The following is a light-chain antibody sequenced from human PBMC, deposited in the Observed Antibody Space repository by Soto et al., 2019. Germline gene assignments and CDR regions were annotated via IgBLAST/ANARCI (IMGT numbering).Light chain of an antibody. V-gene: IGKV3-20*01. CDR3: QQYRPSPAIS. CDR2: AVS. Sequence: EIVMTQSPGTLSVSPGERATLSCRASQTIDTNLGWYQQKPGQAPRLLIYAVSTRATGIPDRFSGSGSGTDFTLTISRLEPEDSALYFCQQYRPSPAISFGQGTRLEIK. CDR1: QTIDTN. J-gene: IGKJ5*01.